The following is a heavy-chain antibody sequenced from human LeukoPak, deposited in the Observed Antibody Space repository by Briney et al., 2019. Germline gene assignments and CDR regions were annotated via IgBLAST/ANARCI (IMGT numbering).Heavy chain of an antibody. CDR3: AREERGGSSWYGYYYMDV. CDR2: ISAYNGNT. J-gene: IGHJ6*03. D-gene: IGHD6-13*01. Sequence: ASVKVSCKASGYTFTSYGISWVRQAPGQGLEWMGWISAYNGNTNYAQKLQGRVTMTTDTSTSTAYMELRSLRSDDTAVYYCAREERGGSSWYGYYYMDVWGKGTTVTVSS. CDR1: GYTFTSYG. V-gene: IGHV1-18*01.